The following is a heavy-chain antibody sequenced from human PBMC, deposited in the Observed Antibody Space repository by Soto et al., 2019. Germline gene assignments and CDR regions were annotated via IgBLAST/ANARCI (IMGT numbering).Heavy chain of an antibody. V-gene: IGHV1-18*01. J-gene: IGHJ4*02. CDR3: ARLIRTYYYDSSGYYFDY. D-gene: IGHD3-22*01. Sequence: ASVKVSCKASGYTFTSYGISWVRQAPGQGLEWMGWISAYNGNTNYAQKLQGRVTMTTDTSTSTAYMELRSLRSDDTAVYYCARLIRTYYYDSSGYYFDYWGQGTLVTVSS. CDR2: ISAYNGNT. CDR1: GYTFTSYG.